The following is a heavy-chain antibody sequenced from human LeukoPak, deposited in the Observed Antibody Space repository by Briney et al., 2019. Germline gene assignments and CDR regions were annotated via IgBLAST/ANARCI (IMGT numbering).Heavy chain of an antibody. V-gene: IGHV1-18*01. D-gene: IGHD3-22*01. CDR2: ISAYNGNT. CDR3: ARDLSETYYYDSSTDY. CDR1: GYTLTSYG. Sequence: GASVKVYCKASGYTLTSYGISWVRQAPGQGLEWMGWISAYNGNTNYAQKLQGRVTMTTDTSTSTAYMELRSLRSDDTAVYYCARDLSETYYYDSSTDYWGQGTLVTVSS. J-gene: IGHJ4*02.